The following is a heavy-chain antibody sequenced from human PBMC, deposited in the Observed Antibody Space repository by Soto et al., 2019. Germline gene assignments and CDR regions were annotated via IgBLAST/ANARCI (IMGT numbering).Heavy chain of an antibody. J-gene: IGHJ6*02. CDR3: ARYGGGVLRYFDWLPSDGMDV. V-gene: IGHV1-2*02. CDR1: GYTFTGYY. CDR2: INPNSGGT. D-gene: IGHD3-9*01. Sequence: ASVKVSCKASGYTFTGYYMHWVRQAPGQGLEWMGWINPNSGGTNYEQKFQGRVTMTRDTSISTAYMELSRLRSDDTAVYYCARYGGGVLRYFDWLPSDGMDVWGQGTTVTVSS.